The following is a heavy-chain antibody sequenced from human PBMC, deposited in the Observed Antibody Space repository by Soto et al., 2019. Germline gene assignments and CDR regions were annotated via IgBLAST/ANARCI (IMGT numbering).Heavy chain of an antibody. CDR3: ARRIGAAAGRYGMDV. V-gene: IGHV3-33*01. CDR1: GFTFSSYG. Sequence: GGSLRLSCAASGFTFSSYGMHWVRQAPGKGLEWVAVIWYDGSNKYYADSVKGRFTISRDNSKNTLYLQMNSLRAEDTAVYYCARRIGAAAGRYGMDVWGQGTTVTVSS. J-gene: IGHJ6*02. D-gene: IGHD6-13*01. CDR2: IWYDGSNK.